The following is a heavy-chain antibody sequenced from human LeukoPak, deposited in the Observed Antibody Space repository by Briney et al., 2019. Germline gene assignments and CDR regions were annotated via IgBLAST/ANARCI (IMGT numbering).Heavy chain of an antibody. CDR2: IIPIFGTA. D-gene: IGHD2-21*02. V-gene: IGHV1-69*01. J-gene: IGHJ3*02. Sequence: ASVKVSCKASGGTFSSYAISWVRQAPGQGLEWMGGIIPIFGTANYAQKFQGRVTITADESTSTAYMELSSLRSEDTAVYYCARAHCGGDYPDAFDIWGQGTMVTVSS. CDR1: GGTFSSYA. CDR3: ARAHCGGDYPDAFDI.